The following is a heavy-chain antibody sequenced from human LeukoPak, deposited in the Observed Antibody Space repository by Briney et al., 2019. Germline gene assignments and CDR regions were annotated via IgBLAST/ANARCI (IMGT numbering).Heavy chain of an antibody. CDR1: GGTLNSYP. CDR3: ARLAASADAGANWFDP. V-gene: IGHV1-69*02. J-gene: IGHJ5*02. Sequence: ASVKVSCKPSGGTLNSYPIRWVRQAPGQGLEWMGRIIPVLGRVNYAQQFQGRVTISADISTTTVFLELTSLRSEDTAVYYCARLAASADAGANWFDPWGQGTLVTVSS. D-gene: IGHD6-25*01. CDR2: IIPVLGRV.